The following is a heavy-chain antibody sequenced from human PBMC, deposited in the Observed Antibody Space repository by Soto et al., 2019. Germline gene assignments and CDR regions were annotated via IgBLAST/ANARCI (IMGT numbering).Heavy chain of an antibody. J-gene: IGHJ6*02. V-gene: IGHV1-69*01. D-gene: IGHD6-19*01. CDR2: IIPIFGTA. CDR1: GGTFSSYA. Sequence: QVQLVQSGAEVKKPGSSVQVSCKASGGTFSSYAISWVRQAPGQWLEWMGGIIPIFGTANYAQKFQGRVTITGDEATSTAYMDLSSLRSEDTAVYYCAREVKQWVYYYGMDVWGQGTTVTVSS. CDR3: AREVKQWVYYYGMDV.